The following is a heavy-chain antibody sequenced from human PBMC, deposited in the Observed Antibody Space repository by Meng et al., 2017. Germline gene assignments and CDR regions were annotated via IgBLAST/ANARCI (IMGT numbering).Heavy chain of an antibody. CDR2: ISSSSSDI. Sequence: GESLKISCAASGFTFSSYSMNWVRQAPGKGLEWVSSISSSSSDIYYADSVKGRFTISRDNAKNSLYLQMNSLRAEDTAVYYCARDLCSSASFYYYYCGLDVWGQGTTVT. J-gene: IGHJ6*01. D-gene: IGHD2-2*01. CDR3: ARDLCSSASFYYYYCGLDV. CDR1: GFTFSSYS. V-gene: IGHV3-21*01.